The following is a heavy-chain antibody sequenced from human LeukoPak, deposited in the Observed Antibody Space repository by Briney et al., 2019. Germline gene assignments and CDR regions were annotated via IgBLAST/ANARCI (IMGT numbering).Heavy chain of an antibody. J-gene: IGHJ4*02. D-gene: IGHD2-15*01. CDR2: ITSGFTP. V-gene: IGHV3-23*01. Sequence: GGSLRLSCAASGLTFSDYAMSWSRQAPGKGLEWVSGITSGFTPLYADSVKGRFAISGDNSKNTFHLQLNSLRAEDTAVYYCAKDYSDSRVADVFLEYWGQGTLVTVSS. CDR1: GLTFSDYA. CDR3: AKDYSDSRVADVFLEY.